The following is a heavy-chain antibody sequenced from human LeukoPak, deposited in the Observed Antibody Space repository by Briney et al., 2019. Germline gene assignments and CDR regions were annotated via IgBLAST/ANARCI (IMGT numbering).Heavy chain of an antibody. Sequence: GESLKISCRGSGYTFTNYWIGWVRQMPGKGLEWMGIIYPGDSDTRYSPSFQGQVTISVDKSISTAYLQWSSLKASDTAMYYCVRHSGTYYIGTFDIWGQGTMVTVSS. CDR1: GYTFTNYW. J-gene: IGHJ3*02. CDR2: IYPGDSDT. D-gene: IGHD1-26*01. V-gene: IGHV5-51*01. CDR3: VRHSGTYYIGTFDI.